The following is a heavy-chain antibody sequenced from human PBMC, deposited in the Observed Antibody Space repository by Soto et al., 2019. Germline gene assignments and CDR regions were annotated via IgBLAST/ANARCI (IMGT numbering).Heavy chain of an antibody. J-gene: IGHJ5*02. CDR3: ARDNGMAGSFDP. CDR1: GFTFSAYS. Sequence: GGSLRLSCAASGFTFSAYSMNWARQAPGKGLEWVSYITAGSDTVFYADSVKGRFTISRDNTKNSLYLQMNSLRDEDTAVYYCARDNGMAGSFDPWGPGTLVTVSS. V-gene: IGHV3-48*02. CDR2: ITAGSDTV. D-gene: IGHD2-8*01.